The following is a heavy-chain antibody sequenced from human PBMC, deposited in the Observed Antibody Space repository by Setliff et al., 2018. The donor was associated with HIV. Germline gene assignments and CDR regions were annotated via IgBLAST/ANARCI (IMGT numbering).Heavy chain of an antibody. CDR1: GYTFSNFG. CDR3: ARDDVGYCSGGSCYHLFDTFDI. D-gene: IGHD2-15*01. J-gene: IGHJ3*02. Sequence: ASVKVSCKSSGYTFSNFGVSWVRQAPGQGLGWLGYINGYSGKTHFSPRLQGRLTMTTDTSTSTAYMELRSLRSDDTAVYYCARDDVGYCSGGSCYHLFDTFDIWGQGTVVTVSS. CDR2: INGYSGKT. V-gene: IGHV1-18*01.